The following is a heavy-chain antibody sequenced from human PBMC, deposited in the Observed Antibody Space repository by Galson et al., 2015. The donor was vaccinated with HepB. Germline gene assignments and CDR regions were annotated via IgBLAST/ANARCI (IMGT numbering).Heavy chain of an antibody. Sequence: SLRLSCAASGFTFSSYVMHWVRQAPGKGLEWVAVTWYDGSKENYVDSVKGRFTISRDNSKNTLYLQMNSLRAEDTALYYCAKDPYLYSTLAGTMAGSDYWGQGTLVTVSS. CDR3: AKDPYLYSTLAGTMAGSDY. CDR1: GFTFSSYV. V-gene: IGHV3-33*06. CDR2: TWYDGSKE. J-gene: IGHJ4*02. D-gene: IGHD6-19*01.